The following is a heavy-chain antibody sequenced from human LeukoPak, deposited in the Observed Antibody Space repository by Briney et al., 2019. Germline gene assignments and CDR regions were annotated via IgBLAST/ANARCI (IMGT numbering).Heavy chain of an antibody. J-gene: IGHJ6*03. Sequence: HGESLKISCKGSGYSFTSYWIGWVRQMPGKGLEWMGMIYPGDSDTRNSPSFQGQVTISADKSISTAYLQWSSLKASDTAMYYCARSMRYYYYYMDVWGKGTTVTVSS. CDR2: IYPGDSDT. V-gene: IGHV5-51*01. CDR1: GYSFTSYW. CDR3: ARSMRYYYYYMDV.